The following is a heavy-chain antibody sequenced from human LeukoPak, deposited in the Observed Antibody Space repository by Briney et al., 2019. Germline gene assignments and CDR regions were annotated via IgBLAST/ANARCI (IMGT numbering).Heavy chain of an antibody. CDR2: ISYDGSNK. D-gene: IGHD1-26*01. V-gene: IGHV3-30*04. Sequence: GGSLRLSCAASGFTFSSYAMHWVRQAPGKGLEWVAVISYDGSNKYYADSVKGRFTISRDNSKNTLYLQMNSLRAEDTAVYYCARAGVGATIDEGTWFDPWGQGTLVTVSS. CDR1: GFTFSSYA. J-gene: IGHJ5*02. CDR3: ARAGVGATIDEGTWFDP.